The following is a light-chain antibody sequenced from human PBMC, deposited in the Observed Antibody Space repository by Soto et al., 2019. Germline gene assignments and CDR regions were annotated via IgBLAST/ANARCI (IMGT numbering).Light chain of an antibody. CDR3: QQYYITPRT. Sequence: IVMTQSPDSLAVSLGERATINCKSSQSVLYSSTNQNYLAWYQQKPGQPPKLLIYWASTRESGVPDRFSGSGSGTDFTLTISSLLAEDVAVYYCQQYYITPRTFGQGTKVDSK. J-gene: IGKJ1*01. V-gene: IGKV4-1*01. CDR2: WAS. CDR1: QSVLYSSTNQNY.